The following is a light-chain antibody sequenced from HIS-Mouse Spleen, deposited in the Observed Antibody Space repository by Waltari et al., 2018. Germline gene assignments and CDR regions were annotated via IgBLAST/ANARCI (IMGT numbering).Light chain of an antibody. CDR2: EDS. Sequence: SYELTQSPSVSVSPGQTARITCSGDALPKKYAYWYQQKSGQAPVLVIYEDSKRPSGMPGRFSGSSSGTMATLTISGAQVEDEADYYCYSTDSSGNHRVFGGGTKLTVL. CDR3: YSTDSSGNHRV. V-gene: IGLV3-10*01. J-gene: IGLJ2*01. CDR1: ALPKKY.